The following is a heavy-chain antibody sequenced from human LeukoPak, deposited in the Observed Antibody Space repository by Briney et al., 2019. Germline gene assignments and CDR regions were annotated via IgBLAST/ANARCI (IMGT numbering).Heavy chain of an antibody. J-gene: IGHJ4*02. CDR2: IYTSGST. D-gene: IGHD6-13*01. CDR1: GGSISSYY. CDR3: ARHRRYSSSWFPLDFDY. V-gene: IGHV4-4*07. Sequence: SETLSLTCTVSGGSISSYYWSWIRQPAGKGLEWIGRIYTSGSTNYNPSLKSRVTMSVDTSKNQFSLKLNSVTAADTAVYYCARHRRYSSSWFPLDFDYWGQGTLVTVSS.